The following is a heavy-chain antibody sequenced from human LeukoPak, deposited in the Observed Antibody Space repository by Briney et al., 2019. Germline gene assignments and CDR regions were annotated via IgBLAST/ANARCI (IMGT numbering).Heavy chain of an antibody. V-gene: IGHV1-2*02. CDR1: GYTFTGYY. D-gene: IGHD3-10*01. J-gene: IGHJ6*03. Sequence: RASVKVSCKASGYTFTGYYMHWVRQAPGQGLEWMGWINLNSGGTNDAQKFQDRGTMTRDTSISTAYMELSSLRSEDTAIYYCASGLADTLVRGVVFDPYYYYMDVWGKGTTVTISS. CDR2: INLNSGGT. CDR3: ASGLADTLVRGVVFDPYYYYMDV.